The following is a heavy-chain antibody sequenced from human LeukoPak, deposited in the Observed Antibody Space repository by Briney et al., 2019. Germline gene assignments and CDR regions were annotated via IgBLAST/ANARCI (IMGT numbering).Heavy chain of an antibody. Sequence: PSETLSLTCAVSGGSISSSNWWSWVRQPPGKGLEWIGEIYHSGSTNYNPSLKSRVTISVDKSKNQFSLKLSSVTAADTAVYYCARVGSGYPQAFDIWGQGTMVTVPS. D-gene: IGHD5-12*01. V-gene: IGHV4-4*02. CDR2: IYHSGST. CDR3: ARVGSGYPQAFDI. J-gene: IGHJ3*02. CDR1: GGSISSSNW.